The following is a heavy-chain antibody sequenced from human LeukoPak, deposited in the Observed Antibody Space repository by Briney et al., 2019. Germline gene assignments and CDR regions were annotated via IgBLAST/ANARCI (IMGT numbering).Heavy chain of an antibody. Sequence: GGSLRLSCVGSGFSFSSFAMTWVRQAPGKGLEWVSTIYGGGANTFYADSVKGRFTISRDNSKNMLYLQMNSLRAEDTAVYYCVKGRISEDGLDFWGQGTLVTVSS. CDR1: GFSFSSFA. J-gene: IGHJ4*02. CDR3: VKGRISEDGLDF. V-gene: IGHV3-23*01. CDR2: IYGGGANT. D-gene: IGHD6-13*01.